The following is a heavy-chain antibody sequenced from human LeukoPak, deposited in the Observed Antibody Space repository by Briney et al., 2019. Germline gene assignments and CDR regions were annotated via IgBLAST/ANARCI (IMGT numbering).Heavy chain of an antibody. CDR3: ARGLTTDYGAFNI. V-gene: IGHV4-59*01. Sequence: SETLSLTCTVSGGTIRWFYWSWIRESPGRGLEWSAYIHYTGTVNYNPAHKSRATISVDMSNNQFSLELTFVTAADTAVYYCARGLTTDYGAFNIWGQGTAVSVSS. J-gene: IGHJ3*02. D-gene: IGHD4-17*01. CDR1: GGTIRWFY. CDR2: IHYTGTV.